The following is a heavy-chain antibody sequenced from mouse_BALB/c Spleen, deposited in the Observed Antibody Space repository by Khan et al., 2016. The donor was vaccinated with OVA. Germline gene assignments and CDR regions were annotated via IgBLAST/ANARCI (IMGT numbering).Heavy chain of an antibody. D-gene: IGHD1-2*01. Sequence: EVELVESGGGLVQPGGSRKLSCAASGFTFSDYGMAWVRQAPGKGPEWVAFISDLAYNIYYADTVTGRFTISRENAKNTLYLEMSSLGSEDTAIYYCERGGGTAPFAYWGLGTLVTVSA. V-gene: IGHV5-15*02. J-gene: IGHJ3*01. CDR2: ISDLAYNI. CDR3: ERGGGTAPFAY. CDR1: GFTFSDYG.